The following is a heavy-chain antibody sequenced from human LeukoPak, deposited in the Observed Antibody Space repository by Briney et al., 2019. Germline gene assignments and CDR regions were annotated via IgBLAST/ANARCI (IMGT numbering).Heavy chain of an antibody. CDR3: ASSGSEYKEYYYDSSAPYYFDY. CDR1: GGTFSSYA. J-gene: IGHJ4*02. Sequence: VASVKVSCKASGGTFSSYAISWVRQAPGQGLEWMGGIIPIFGTANYAQKFQGRVTITADESTSTAYMELSSLRSEDTAVYYCASSGSEYKEYYYDSSAPYYFDYWGQGTLVTVSS. D-gene: IGHD3-22*01. CDR2: IIPIFGTA. V-gene: IGHV1-69*13.